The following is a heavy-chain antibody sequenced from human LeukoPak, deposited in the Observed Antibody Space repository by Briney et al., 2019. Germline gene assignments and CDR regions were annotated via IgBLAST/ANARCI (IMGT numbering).Heavy chain of an antibody. CDR3: ARGGEYYFDSSGYYSSDSLDI. Sequence: SVKVSCKASGGTFSSYAISWVRQAPGQGLEWMGGIIPIFGTANYAQKFQGTVTITADKSTSTAYMELSSLRSEDTAVYYCARGGEYYFDSSGYYSSDSLDIWGQGTMVTISS. D-gene: IGHD3-22*01. CDR2: IIPIFGTA. V-gene: IGHV1-69*06. CDR1: GGTFSSYA. J-gene: IGHJ3*02.